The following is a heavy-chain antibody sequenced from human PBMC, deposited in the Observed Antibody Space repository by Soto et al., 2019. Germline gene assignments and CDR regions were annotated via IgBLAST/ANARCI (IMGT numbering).Heavy chain of an antibody. V-gene: IGHV3-30*04. J-gene: IGHJ4*02. CDR3: ARDPLRTGTADYYFDY. CDR2: ISFDGSKK. CDR1: GFIFSDHS. Sequence: GGSLRLSCAASGFIFSDHSMHWVRQAPGKGLEWVAVISFDGSKKYYADSVKGRFTISRDNSKNTLYLQMSSLRAEDTAVFYCARDPLRTGTADYYFDYWGQGTLVTVSS. D-gene: IGHD1-7*01.